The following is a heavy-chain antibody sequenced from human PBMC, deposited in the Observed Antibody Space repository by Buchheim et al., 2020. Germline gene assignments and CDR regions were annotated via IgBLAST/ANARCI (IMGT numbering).Heavy chain of an antibody. Sequence: QVQLVESGGGVVQPGRSLRLSCAASGFTFSSYAMHWVRQAPGKGLEWVAVISYDGSNKYYADSVKGRFTISRDNSKNTLYLQMNSLRAEDTAVYYCVRDSSSTSCCYYYYYGMDVWGQGTT. J-gene: IGHJ6*02. CDR3: VRDSSSTSCCYYYYYGMDV. V-gene: IGHV3-30-3*01. D-gene: IGHD2-2*01. CDR1: GFTFSSYA. CDR2: ISYDGSNK.